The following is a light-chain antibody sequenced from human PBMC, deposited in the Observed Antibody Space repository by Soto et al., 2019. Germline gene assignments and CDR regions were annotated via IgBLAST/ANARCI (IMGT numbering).Light chain of an antibody. Sequence: DIQITQSPSSMYASVGDRVTITCRASQNIGNWPAWYQQKPWKVPNLLLFPSSHSQSGVPSRFICSGSGTDFTVTITNLQPEHFAIYYCQQGYSFPRSFNQWTTVEFK. J-gene: IGKJ1*01. CDR2: PSS. V-gene: IGKV1-12*01. CDR1: QNIGNW. CDR3: QQGYSFPRS.